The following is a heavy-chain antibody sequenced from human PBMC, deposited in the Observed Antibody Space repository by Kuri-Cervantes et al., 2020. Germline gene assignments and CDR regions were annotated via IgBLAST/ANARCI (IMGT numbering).Heavy chain of an antibody. CDR1: GFTFSSYA. CDR2: ISYDGSNK. D-gene: IGHD6-19*01. Sequence: GGSLRLSCAASGFTFSSYAMHWVRQAPGKGLEWVAVISYDGSNKYYADSVKGPFTISRDNSKNTLYLQMNSLGAEDTAVYYCAKVGIVAGTPTLFDYWGQGTLVTVSS. J-gene: IGHJ4*02. V-gene: IGHV3-30-3*01. CDR3: AKVGIVAGTPTLFDY.